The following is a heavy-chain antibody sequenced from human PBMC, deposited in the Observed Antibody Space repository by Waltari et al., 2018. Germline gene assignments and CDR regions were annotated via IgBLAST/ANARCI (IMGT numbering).Heavy chain of an antibody. CDR3: ARGDYVGY. CDR1: GFTFSSYG. CDR2: IWYDVSNK. V-gene: IGHV3-33*01. Sequence: QVQLVESGGGVVQPGRSLRLSCAASGFTFSSYGLYWVRPAPGKGLGWVEVIWYDVSNKCYADSVKGRFTISRDNSKNTLDLQMNSLRAEDTAVYYCARGDYVGYWGQGTLVTVSS. J-gene: IGHJ4*02.